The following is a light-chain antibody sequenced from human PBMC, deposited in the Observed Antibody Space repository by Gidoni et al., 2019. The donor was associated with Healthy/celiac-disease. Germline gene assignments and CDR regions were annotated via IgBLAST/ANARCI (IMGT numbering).Light chain of an antibody. CDR1: KLGDKY. Sequence: SYELTQPPAVSVSPGQTASITCSGDKLGDKYACWYQQKPGQSPVLVIYQDSKRPSGIPERFSGSNSGNTATLTISGTQAMDEAVYYCQAWDSSTARGVVFGGGTKLTVL. J-gene: IGLJ2*01. CDR3: QAWDSSTARGVV. V-gene: IGLV3-1*01. CDR2: QDS.